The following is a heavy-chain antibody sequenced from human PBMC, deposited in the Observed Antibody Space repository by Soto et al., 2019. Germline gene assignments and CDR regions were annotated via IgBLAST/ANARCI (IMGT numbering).Heavy chain of an antibody. CDR3: AKEGGYCSSTSCYYYYYYGMDV. CDR1: GFTFSSYG. V-gene: IGHV3-30*18. CDR2: ISYDGSNK. J-gene: IGHJ6*02. D-gene: IGHD2-2*01. Sequence: PGGSLRLSCAASGFTFSSYGMHWVRQAPGKGLEWVAVISYDGSNKYYADSVKGRFTISRDNSKNTLYLQMNSLRAEDTAVYYCAKEGGYCSSTSCYYYYYYGMDVWGQGTTVTVSS.